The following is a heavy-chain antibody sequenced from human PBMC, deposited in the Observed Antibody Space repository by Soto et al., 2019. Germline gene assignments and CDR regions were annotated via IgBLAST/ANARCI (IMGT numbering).Heavy chain of an antibody. Sequence: PLETLSLTCTVSGGSISSGDYYRSWIRQPPGKGLEWIGYIYYSGSTYYDPSLKSRVTISVDTSKNQFSLKLSSVTAADTAVYYCASAPHYDILTGRFDYWGQGTLVTVSS. CDR1: GGSISSGDYY. D-gene: IGHD3-9*01. CDR3: ASAPHYDILTGRFDY. CDR2: IYYSGST. V-gene: IGHV4-30-4*01. J-gene: IGHJ4*02.